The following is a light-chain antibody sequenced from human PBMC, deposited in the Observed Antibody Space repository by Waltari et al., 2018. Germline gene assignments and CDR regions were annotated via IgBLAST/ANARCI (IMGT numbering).Light chain of an antibody. CDR2: DVS. V-gene: IGLV2-14*01. J-gene: IGLJ2*01. CDR3: SSYTSTDVV. CDR1: SSDVGGYNY. Sequence: QSALTQPASVSGSPGQSITISCTGTSSDVGGYNYVSWYQQHPGKAPKRMIYDVSNRPSGVSNRCSGSKSGNTASLTISGLQAEDEADYYCSSYTSTDVVFGGGTKLTVL.